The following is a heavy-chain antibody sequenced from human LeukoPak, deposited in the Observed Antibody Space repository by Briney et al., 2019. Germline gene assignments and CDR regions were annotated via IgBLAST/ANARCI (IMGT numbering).Heavy chain of an antibody. CDR3: ARNNVGEGFDY. CDR2: IYYSGST. D-gene: IGHD3-16*01. V-gene: IGHV4-30-4*01. J-gene: IGHJ4*02. CDR1: GGSISSYY. Sequence: SETLSLTCTVSGGSISSYYWSWIRQPPGKGLEWIGYIYYSGSTYYNPSPKSRVTISVDTSKNQFSLKLSSVTAADTAVYYCARNNVGEGFDYWGQGTLVTVSS.